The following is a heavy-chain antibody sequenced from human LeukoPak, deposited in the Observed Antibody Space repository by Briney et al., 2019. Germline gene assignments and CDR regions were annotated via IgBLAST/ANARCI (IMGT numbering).Heavy chain of an antibody. CDR3: AKSYDYYDSSGYHVDY. CDR2: IKQDGSEK. CDR1: GFTLSYYW. D-gene: IGHD3-22*01. V-gene: IGHV3-7*01. Sequence: GGSLRLSCAASGFTLSYYWMSWVRQAPGKGLEWVANIKQDGSEKYYVDSVKGLFTISRDNAKNSLYLQMNSLKAEDTAVYYCAKSYDYYDSSGYHVDYWGQGTLVTVSS. J-gene: IGHJ4*02.